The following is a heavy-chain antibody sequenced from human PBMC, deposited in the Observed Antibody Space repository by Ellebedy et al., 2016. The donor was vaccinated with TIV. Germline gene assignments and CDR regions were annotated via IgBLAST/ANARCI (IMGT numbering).Heavy chain of an antibody. CDR2: MNPSSGNT. Sequence: ASVKVSCKASGYTFTSYDIIWVRHPTGQGLEWMAWMNPSSGNTGYAQRFQGRVSMTRNTSISTAYTELSGLRSEDTAIYYCARGSKPFDPWGQGTLVTVSS. J-gene: IGHJ5*02. V-gene: IGHV1-8*01. CDR3: ARGSKPFDP. CDR1: GYTFTSYD.